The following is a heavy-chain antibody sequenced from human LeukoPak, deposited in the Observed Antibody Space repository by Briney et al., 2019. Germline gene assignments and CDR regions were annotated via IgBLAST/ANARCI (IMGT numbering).Heavy chain of an antibody. Sequence: PSETLSLTCTVSGGSISSGGYYWSWIRQPPGKGLEWIGEINHSGSTNYNPSLKSRVTISVDTSKNQFSLKLSSVTAADTAVYYCARAGLREVPAPTWVWFDPWGQGTLVTVSS. CDR1: GGSISSGGYY. CDR3: ARAGLREVPAPTWVWFDP. CDR2: INHSGST. V-gene: IGHV4-39*07. D-gene: IGHD2-2*01. J-gene: IGHJ5*02.